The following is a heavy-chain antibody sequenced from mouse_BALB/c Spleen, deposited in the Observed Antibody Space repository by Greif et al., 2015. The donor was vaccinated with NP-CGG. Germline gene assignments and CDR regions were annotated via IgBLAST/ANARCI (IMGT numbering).Heavy chain of an antibody. D-gene: IGHD2-4*01. J-gene: IGHJ4*01. CDR3: ARSDYDPYYAMDY. Sequence: EVKVVDSGGGLVQPGGSRKLSCAASGFTFSSFGMHWVRQAPEKGLEWVAYISSGSSTIYYADTVKGRFTISRDDPKNTLFLQMTSLRSEDTAMYYCARSDYDPYYAMDYWGQGTSVTVSS. CDR1: GFTFSSFG. CDR2: ISSGSSTI. V-gene: IGHV5-17*02.